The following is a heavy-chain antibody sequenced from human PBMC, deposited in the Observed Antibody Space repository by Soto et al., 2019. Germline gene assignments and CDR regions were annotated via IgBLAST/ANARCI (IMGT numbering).Heavy chain of an antibody. J-gene: IGHJ3*02. Sequence: SVKVSCKASGGTFSSSAINWVRQAPGQGLEWMGEITPVFVTPTYAQKFQGRVTISADASTRSVYMELSSLTSDDTAVYFCAKDRHNPPPDNFNFDIWGQGTMVTVSS. CDR2: ITPVFVTP. CDR1: GGTFSSSA. V-gene: IGHV1-69*13. D-gene: IGHD1-1*01. CDR3: AKDRHNPPPDNFNFDI.